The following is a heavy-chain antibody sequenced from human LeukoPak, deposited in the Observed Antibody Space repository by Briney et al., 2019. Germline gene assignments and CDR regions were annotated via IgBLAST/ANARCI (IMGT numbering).Heavy chain of an antibody. J-gene: IGHJ5*02. D-gene: IGHD6-13*01. CDR2: INPSGGST. CDR1: GYTFTSYY. CDR3: ARPTGYSSSWYWFDP. V-gene: IGHV1-46*01. Sequence: ASVKVSCKASGYTFTSYYMHWVRQAPGQGLEWMGIINPSGGSTSYAQKFQGRVTMTRDTSISTAYMELSRLRSDDTAVYYCARPTGYSSSWYWFDPWGQGTLVTVSS.